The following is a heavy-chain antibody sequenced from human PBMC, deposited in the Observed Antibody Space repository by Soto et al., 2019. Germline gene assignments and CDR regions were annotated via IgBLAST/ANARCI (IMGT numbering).Heavy chain of an antibody. V-gene: IGHV5-10-1*01. D-gene: IGHD6-6*01. J-gene: IGHJ6*02. CDR1: GYSFTSYW. CDR2: IDPSDSYT. Sequence: PGESLKISCKGSGYSFTSYWITWVRQMPGKGLEWMGRIDPSDSYTNYSPSFQGHVTISADKSISTAYLQWSSLKASDTAMYYCAGSIEYSSSGYYYYGMDVWGQGTTVTVSS. CDR3: AGSIEYSSSGYYYYGMDV.